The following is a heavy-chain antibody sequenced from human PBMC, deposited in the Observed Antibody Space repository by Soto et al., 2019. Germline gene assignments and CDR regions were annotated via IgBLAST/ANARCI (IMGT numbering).Heavy chain of an antibody. V-gene: IGHV1-58*01. CDR2: IVVGSGNT. CDR1: GFTFTSSA. J-gene: IGHJ6*02. CDR3: AATPYSRYGGYKNYYYYYGMDV. D-gene: IGHD6-13*01. Sequence: GASVKVSCKASGFTFTSSAVQWVRQARGQRLEWIGWIVVGSGNTNYAQKFQERVTITRDMSTSTAYMELSSLRSEDTAVYYCAATPYSRYGGYKNYYYYYGMDVWGQGTTVTVYS.